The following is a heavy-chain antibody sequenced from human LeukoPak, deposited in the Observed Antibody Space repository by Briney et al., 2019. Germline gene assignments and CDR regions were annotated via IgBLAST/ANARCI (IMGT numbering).Heavy chain of an antibody. CDR1: GFIFSSYC. CDR2: IKQDASEK. CDR3: ARAEWSRKEFDY. Sequence: PGGSLRLSCAASGFIFSSYCMSWVRQAPGKGLEWVANIKQDASEKYYVDSVKGRFTISRDNAKNSLYLQMNSLRAEDTAVYYCARAEWSRKEFDYWGQGTLVTVSS. D-gene: IGHD1-14*01. V-gene: IGHV3-7*01. J-gene: IGHJ4*02.